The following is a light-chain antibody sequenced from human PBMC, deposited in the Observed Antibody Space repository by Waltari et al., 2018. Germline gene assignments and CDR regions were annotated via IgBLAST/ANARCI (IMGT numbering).Light chain of an antibody. CDR1: QSVSGY. J-gene: IGKJ2*03. V-gene: IGKV3-11*01. Sequence: EVVLTHFPATLSLSPGQRATLSCRASQSVSGYLAWYQQKPGQAPRLLIYDASNRATGIPARFSGSASGTEFTITISSLEPEDFALYYSQLRRSFGQGTKLEIK. CDR2: DAS. CDR3: QLRRS.